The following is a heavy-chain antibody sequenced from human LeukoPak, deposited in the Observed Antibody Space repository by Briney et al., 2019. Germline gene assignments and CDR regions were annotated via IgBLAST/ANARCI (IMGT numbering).Heavy chain of an antibody. CDR3: ATRLPFTGYKN. D-gene: IGHD5-24*01. CDR2: MSRTADRI. V-gene: IGHV3-48*03. Sequence: GGSLRLSCTIFGGTLSTYEFNWVRLAPGKRPEWISYMSRTADRIDHADSVKGRFTMSRDNAKNSAYLQMNSLRVDDTAIYYCATRLPFTGYKNWGQGTLVTVSS. J-gene: IGHJ4*01. CDR1: GGTLSTYE.